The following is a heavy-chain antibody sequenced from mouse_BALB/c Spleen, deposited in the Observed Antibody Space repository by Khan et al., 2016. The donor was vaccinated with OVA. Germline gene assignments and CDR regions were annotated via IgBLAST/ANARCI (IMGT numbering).Heavy chain of an antibody. CDR1: GYIFTSYW. J-gene: IGHJ4*01. CDR2: IYSGTGRT. D-gene: IGHD1-1*01. CDR3: ARGAITSHAMDY. V-gene: IGHV1-76*01. Sequence: QVQLKQSGAELVRPGASVRLSCKTSGYIFTSYWIHWVKQRSGQGLEWIARIYSGTGRTYYNEIFKGKSTLTADQSSNTAYMQLSSLKSEDSTVYFCARGAITSHAMDYWGQGTSVAVSS.